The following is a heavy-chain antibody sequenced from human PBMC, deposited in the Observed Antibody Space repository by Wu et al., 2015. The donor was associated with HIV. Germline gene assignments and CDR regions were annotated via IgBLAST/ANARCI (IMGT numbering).Heavy chain of an antibody. CDR2: INPSGGST. Sequence: QVQLVQSGAEVKKPGASVKVSCKASGYTFTSYYMHWVRQAPGQGLEWMGIINPSGGSTSYAQKFQGRVTMTRDTSTSTVYMELSSLRSEDTAVYYCARLGGAIYYYDSSGSLDYWGQGTLGHRLL. CDR3: ARLGGAIYYYDSSGSLDY. CDR1: GYTFTSYY. J-gene: IGHJ4*02. V-gene: IGHV1-46*01. D-gene: IGHD3-22*01.